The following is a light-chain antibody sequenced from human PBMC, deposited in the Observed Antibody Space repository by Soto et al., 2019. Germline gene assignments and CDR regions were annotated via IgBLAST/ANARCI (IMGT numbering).Light chain of an antibody. Sequence: QSALTQPASVSGSPGQSITISCTGTSSDVGGYNYVSWYQHHPGKAPKLLIYEVSNRPSGVSKRFSGSKSGNTASLTISGLQAEDEADYYCSSYSSSSVLFGGGTKLTVL. CDR2: EVS. J-gene: IGLJ2*01. V-gene: IGLV2-14*01. CDR1: SSDVGGYNY. CDR3: SSYSSSSVL.